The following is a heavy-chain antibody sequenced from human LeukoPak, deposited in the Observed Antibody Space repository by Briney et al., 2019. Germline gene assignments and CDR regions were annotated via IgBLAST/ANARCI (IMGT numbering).Heavy chain of an antibody. Sequence: PSETLSLTCTVSGGSISSGSYYWSWIRQPAGKGLEWIGRIYASGSTNYNPSVKSLVTISVDTSKNQFSLKLSSVTAADTAVYYCARIRGFGADYYYYYMDVWGNGTTVTVSS. D-gene: IGHD3-10*01. V-gene: IGHV4-61*02. CDR2: IYASGST. CDR3: ARIRGFGADYYYYYMDV. CDR1: GGSISSGSYY. J-gene: IGHJ6*03.